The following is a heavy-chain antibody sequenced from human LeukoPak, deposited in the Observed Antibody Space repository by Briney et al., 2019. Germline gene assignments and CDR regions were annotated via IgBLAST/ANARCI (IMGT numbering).Heavy chain of an antibody. D-gene: IGHD3-10*01. J-gene: IGHJ6*03. CDR1: GFTFYTYG. V-gene: IGHV3-30*03. CDR3: AREAYASGSFRADYYYMDV. Sequence: PGGSLRLSCAASGFTFYTYGMHWVRQAPGKGLEWVSVIANDGTNEYYADSVKGRFTISRDNSKNTLYLQMNSLRAEDTAVYYCAREAYASGSFRADYYYMDVWGKGTTVTISS. CDR2: IANDGTNE.